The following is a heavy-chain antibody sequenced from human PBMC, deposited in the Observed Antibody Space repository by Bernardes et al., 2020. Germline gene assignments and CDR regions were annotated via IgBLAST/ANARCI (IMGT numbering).Heavy chain of an antibody. CDR1: GYTFTSYD. CDR3: ARGTERRGGYYDGSGSHP. Sequence: ASLKVSCKASGYTFTSYDINWVLQATGQGLEWMGWMNPNSGNTGYAQKFQGRVTMTRNTSISTAYMELSSLRSEDTAVYYCARGTERRGGYYDGSGSHPWGQGTLVTVSS. J-gene: IGHJ5*02. CDR2: MNPNSGNT. V-gene: IGHV1-8*01. D-gene: IGHD3-10*01.